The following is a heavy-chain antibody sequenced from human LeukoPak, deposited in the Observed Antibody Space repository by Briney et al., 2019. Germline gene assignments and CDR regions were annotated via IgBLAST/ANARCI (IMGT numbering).Heavy chain of an antibody. CDR3: ARHYYGSGSYGYFDY. Sequence: GASVKVSCKASGGTFSSYAISWVRQAPGQGLEWMGGIIPIFGTANCAQKFQGRVTITADESTSTAYMELSSLRSEDTAVYYCARHYYGSGSYGYFDYWGQGTLVTVSS. J-gene: IGHJ4*02. V-gene: IGHV1-69*13. D-gene: IGHD3-10*01. CDR1: GGTFSSYA. CDR2: IIPIFGTA.